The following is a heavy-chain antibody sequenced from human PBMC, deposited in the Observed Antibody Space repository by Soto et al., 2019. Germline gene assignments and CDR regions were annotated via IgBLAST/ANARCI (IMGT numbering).Heavy chain of an antibody. CDR1: GFTFSSYW. V-gene: IGHV3-74*01. Sequence: EVQLVESGGGLVQPGGSLRLSCAASGFTFSSYWMHWVRQAPGKGLVWVSRINSDGSSTSYADSVRGRFTISRDNAKNTLYLQMNSLRAEDTAVYYCARGSWGSNRLDYWGQGTLVTVSS. CDR3: ARGSWGSNRLDY. J-gene: IGHJ4*02. D-gene: IGHD2-15*01. CDR2: INSDGSST.